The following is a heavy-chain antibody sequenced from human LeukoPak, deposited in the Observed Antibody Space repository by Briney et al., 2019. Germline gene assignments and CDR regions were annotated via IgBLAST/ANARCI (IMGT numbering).Heavy chain of an antibody. D-gene: IGHD1-26*01. CDR3: ASGTIVGARGADN. Sequence: KPGGSLRLSCAASGFTFSDYSMTWVRQAPGKALEWVSSISGNSFHIYYADSVKGRFTISRDNAYTSLYLQLNSLRAEDTAVYYCASGTIVGARGADNWGQGTLVTVSS. V-gene: IGHV3-21*01. CDR1: GFTFSDYS. J-gene: IGHJ4*02. CDR2: ISGNSFHI.